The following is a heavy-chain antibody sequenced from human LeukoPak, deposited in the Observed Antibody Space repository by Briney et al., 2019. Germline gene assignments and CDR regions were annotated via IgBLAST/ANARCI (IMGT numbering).Heavy chain of an antibody. CDR2: TYYRSKWYK. V-gene: IGHV6-1*01. CDR3: ARGPSYFQH. CDR1: GDSVSSNSAT. J-gene: IGHJ1*01. Sequence: SQTLSLTFAISGDSVSSNSATWNWIRQSPSRGLEWLGRTYYRSKWYKYYAVSMKGRITINPDTSKNQFSLQLNSVTPEDTAVYYCARGPSYFQHWGQGTLVTVSS.